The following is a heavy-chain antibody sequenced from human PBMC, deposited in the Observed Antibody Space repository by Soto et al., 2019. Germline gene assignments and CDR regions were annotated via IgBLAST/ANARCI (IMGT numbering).Heavy chain of an antibody. CDR2: INPNSGGT. J-gene: IGHJ6*02. V-gene: IGHV1-2*04. Sequence: ASVKVSCKASGYTFTSYDINWARQAPGQGLEWMGWINPNSGGTNYAQKFQGWVTMTRDTSISTAYMELSRLRSDDTAVYYCARATLRCSSTSCSYYYYGMDVWGQGTTVTVSS. CDR3: ARATLRCSSTSCSYYYYGMDV. CDR1: GYTFTSYD. D-gene: IGHD2-2*01.